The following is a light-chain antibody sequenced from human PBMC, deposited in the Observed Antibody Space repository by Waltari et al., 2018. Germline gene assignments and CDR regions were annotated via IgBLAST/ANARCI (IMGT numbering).Light chain of an antibody. CDR3: QAWDSSSDSYV. Sequence: SYELTQPPSLSVSAGPPASITCSGDKLGHNFVCWFQQRPGQSPVLVIYQDKKRPSGIPERFSGSNSGNTATLTISGTQPLDEADYYCQAWDSSSDSYVFGSGTKVTV. V-gene: IGLV3-1*01. J-gene: IGLJ1*01. CDR1: KLGHNF. CDR2: QDK.